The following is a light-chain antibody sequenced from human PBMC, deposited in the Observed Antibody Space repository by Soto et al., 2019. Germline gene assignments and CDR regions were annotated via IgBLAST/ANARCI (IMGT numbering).Light chain of an antibody. CDR1: QAMSTY. CDR2: SAS. Sequence: DIQLTQSPSFLSAFVGDTVTITCRASQAMSTYLAWYQQKPGKVPKLLIRSASTLQSGVPPRFSGGGSGTEFTLTIGTLQPDGSGIYYCQQLNGYQLAFGGGTNVEIK. J-gene: IGKJ4*01. CDR3: QQLNGYQLA. V-gene: IGKV1-9*01.